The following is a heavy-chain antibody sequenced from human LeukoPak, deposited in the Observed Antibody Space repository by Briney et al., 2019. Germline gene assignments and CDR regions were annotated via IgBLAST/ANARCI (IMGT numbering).Heavy chain of an antibody. V-gene: IGHV3-53*01. Sequence: PGVSLRLSYAASGFTVRSNYMSWVRQAPGKGLEWVSVIYSGGSTYYADSVKGRFTISRDNSKNTLYLQMNSLRAEDTAVYYCATLPYYYYGMDVWGQGTTVTVSS. J-gene: IGHJ6*02. CDR1: GFTVRSNY. CDR2: IYSGGST. D-gene: IGHD1-26*01. CDR3: ATLPYYYYGMDV.